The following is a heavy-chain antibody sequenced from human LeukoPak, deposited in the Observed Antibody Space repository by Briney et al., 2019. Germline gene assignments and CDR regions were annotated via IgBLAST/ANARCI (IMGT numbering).Heavy chain of an antibody. J-gene: IGHJ4*02. D-gene: IGHD3-22*01. CDR2: IYYSGST. CDR1: GGSISSSSYY. V-gene: IGHV4-39*01. CDR3: ARLGDYYDSSGTFDY. Sequence: PSEILSLTCTVSGGSISSSSYYWGWIRQPPGKGLEWIGSIYYSGSTYYNPSLKSRVTISVDTSKNQFSLKLSSVTAADTAVYYCARLGDYYDSSGTFDYWGQGTLVTVSS.